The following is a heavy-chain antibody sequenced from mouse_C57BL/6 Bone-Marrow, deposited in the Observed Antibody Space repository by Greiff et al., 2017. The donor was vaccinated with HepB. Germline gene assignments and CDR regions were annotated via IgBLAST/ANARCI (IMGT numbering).Heavy chain of an antibody. D-gene: IGHD1-1*01. CDR2: IDPANGNT. J-gene: IGHJ3*01. V-gene: IGHV14-3*01. CDR1: GFNIKNTY. CDR3: APHYCGSAWFAY. Sequence: VQLKESVAELVRPGASVKLSCTASGFNIKNTYMHWVKPRPEQGLEWIGRIDPANGNTKYAPKFPGKATLTADTSSNTAYLQLSSLTAEDTAIYYCAPHYCGSAWFAYWGQGTLVTVSA.